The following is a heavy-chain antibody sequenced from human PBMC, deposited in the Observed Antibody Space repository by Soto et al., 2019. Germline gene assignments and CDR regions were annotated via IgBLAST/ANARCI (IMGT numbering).Heavy chain of an antibody. V-gene: IGHV3-66*01. J-gene: IGHJ4*02. CDR2: IYNDGST. D-gene: IGHD4-4*01. CDR1: GFIVCTSY. Sequence: PGGSLRLSCAASGFIVCTSYLSWVRQAPGKGLEWVSIIYNDGSTYYADSVKGRFTVSRDDSKNTLYLEILSLRAEDTAVYYCARDSYTRYWGQGTLVTVSS. CDR3: ARDSYTRY.